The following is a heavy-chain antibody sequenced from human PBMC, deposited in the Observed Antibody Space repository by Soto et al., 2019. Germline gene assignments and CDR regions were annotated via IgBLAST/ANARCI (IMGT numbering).Heavy chain of an antibody. CDR3: ARAAVGQVVVSINWYFDL. CDR2: IIPIFGTA. J-gene: IGHJ2*01. V-gene: IGHV1-69*12. CDR1: GGTFSSYA. Sequence: QVQLVQSGAEVKKPGSSVKVSCKASGGTFSSYAISWVRQAPGQGLEWMGGIIPIFGTANYAQKFQGRVTITADESTSTAYMELSSLRSEDTAVYYCARAAVGQVVVSINWYFDLWGRGTLVTVSS. D-gene: IGHD3-22*01.